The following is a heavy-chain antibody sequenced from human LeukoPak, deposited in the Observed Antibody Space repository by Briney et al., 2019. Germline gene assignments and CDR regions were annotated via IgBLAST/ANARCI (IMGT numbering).Heavy chain of an antibody. CDR2: INIYNGNT. CDR3: ATGRIAVAGFDY. D-gene: IGHD6-19*01. V-gene: IGHV1-18*01. Sequence: ASVKVSCKASGYIFSNYAISWVRQAPGQGLEWMGWINIYNGNTNYAQRLQGRVTMTTDTSTSTAYMELMSLRSDDTAVYYCATGRIAVAGFDYWGQGTLVTVSS. CDR1: GYIFSNYA. J-gene: IGHJ4*02.